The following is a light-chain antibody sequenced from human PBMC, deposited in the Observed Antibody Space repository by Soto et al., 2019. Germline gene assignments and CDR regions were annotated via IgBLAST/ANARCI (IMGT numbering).Light chain of an antibody. J-gene: IGKJ5*01. CDR1: QSISTW. Sequence: DIQMTQSPSTLSASLGDRVTITCRASQSISTWLAWYRQKPGKAPSLLIYRASTLQSGVPSRFSGSGSGTEFTLTISSLQPDDFATYYCQQFNTFSITFGQGTRLEIK. V-gene: IGKV1-5*03. CDR3: QQFNTFSIT. CDR2: RAS.